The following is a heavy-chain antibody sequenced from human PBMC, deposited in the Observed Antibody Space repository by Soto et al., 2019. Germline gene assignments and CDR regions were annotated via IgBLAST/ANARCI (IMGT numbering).Heavy chain of an antibody. Sequence: ASVRVSCKASGYTFTSYGISWVRQAPGQGLEWMGWISAYNGNTNYAQKLQGRVTMTTDTSTSTAYMELRSLRSDDTAVYYCARDMGQLVPYYYYGMDVWSQGTTVTVSS. D-gene: IGHD6-6*01. V-gene: IGHV1-18*04. CDR1: GYTFTSYG. CDR2: ISAYNGNT. J-gene: IGHJ6*02. CDR3: ARDMGQLVPYYYYGMDV.